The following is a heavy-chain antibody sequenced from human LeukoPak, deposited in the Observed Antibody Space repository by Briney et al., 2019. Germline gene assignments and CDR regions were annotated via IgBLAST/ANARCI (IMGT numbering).Heavy chain of an antibody. CDR1: GFTFSSYS. V-gene: IGHV3-21*04. CDR2: ISSSSSYI. CDR3: AREVAGYYYYMDV. Sequence: GGSLRLSCAASGFTFSSYSMNWVRQAPGKGLEWVSSISSSSSYIYYADSVKGRFTISRDNAKNSLYLQMNSLRAEDTAVYYCAREVAGYYYYMDVWGKGTTVTVSS. J-gene: IGHJ6*03.